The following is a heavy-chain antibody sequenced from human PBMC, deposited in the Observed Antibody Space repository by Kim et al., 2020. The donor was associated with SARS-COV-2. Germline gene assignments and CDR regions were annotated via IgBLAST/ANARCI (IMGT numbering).Heavy chain of an antibody. V-gene: IGHV4-34*01. J-gene: IGHJ5*02. D-gene: IGHD1-1*01. CDR3: ARGSNWNLNWFDP. CDR1: GGSFSGYY. Sequence: SETLSLTCAVYGGSFSGYYWSWIRQPPGKGLEWIGEINHSGSTNYNPSLKSRVTISVDTSKNQFSLKLSSVTAADTAVYYCARGSNWNLNWFDPWGQGTL. CDR2: INHSGST.